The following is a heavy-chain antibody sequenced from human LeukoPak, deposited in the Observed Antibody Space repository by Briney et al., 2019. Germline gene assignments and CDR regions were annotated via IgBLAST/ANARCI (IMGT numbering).Heavy chain of an antibody. D-gene: IGHD1-20*01. J-gene: IGHJ4*02. V-gene: IGHV1-18*01. Sequence: ASVKVSCKASGYTFTSYGISWVRQAPGQGLEWMGWISAYNGNTNYAQKLQGRVTMTTDTSTSTAYMELRSLRSDDTAVYYCARMWGQNSWNYFDYWGQGTLVTVSS. CDR1: GYTFTSYG. CDR3: ARMWGQNSWNYFDY. CDR2: ISAYNGNT.